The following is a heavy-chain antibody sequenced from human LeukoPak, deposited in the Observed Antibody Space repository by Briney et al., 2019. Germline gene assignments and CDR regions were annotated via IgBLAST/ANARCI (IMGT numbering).Heavy chain of an antibody. D-gene: IGHD2-2*01. CDR2: ISAYNGNT. J-gene: IGHJ4*02. CDR3: ARGYLSDIVVVPAAFDY. Sequence: ASVKVSCKASVYTFTSYGISWVRQARGQGLEWMGWISAYNGNTNYAQKLQGRVTMTTDTSTSTAYMELRSLRSDDTAVYYCARGYLSDIVVVPAAFDYWGQGTLVTVSS. V-gene: IGHV1-18*01. CDR1: VYTFTSYG.